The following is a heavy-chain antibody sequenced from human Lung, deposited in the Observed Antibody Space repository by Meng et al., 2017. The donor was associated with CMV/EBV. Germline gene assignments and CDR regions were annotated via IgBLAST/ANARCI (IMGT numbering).Heavy chain of an antibody. D-gene: IGHD3-9*01. CDR1: GFSFNTRGVI. CDR2: FYWDDGD. CDR3: VYSTVSRILRRYFFDS. J-gene: IGHJ5*01. V-gene: IGHV2-5*02. Sequence: QITLKESGPTLVKPTXTLTLTCTYSGFSFNTRGVIVHCPRQPPGKALEWLGLFYWDDGDLYYPSWRPGITINKDNSKVQVVLTLTDVGHAETATYSCVYSTVSRILRRYFFDSWGQGTLVTVSS.